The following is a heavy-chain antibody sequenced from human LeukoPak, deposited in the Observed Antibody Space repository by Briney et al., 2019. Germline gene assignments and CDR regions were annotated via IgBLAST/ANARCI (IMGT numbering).Heavy chain of an antibody. CDR3: ARKQLPLYYFYYGMDV. CDR2: ISYDGSNK. D-gene: IGHD4-11*01. CDR1: GLTFSSYG. J-gene: IGHJ6*04. Sequence: GKSLRLSCEASGLTFSSYGMHWVRQAPGRGLEWVALISYDGSNKNYADSVKGRFIISRDDSKNTLYLQMSSLRAEDTAVYYCARKQLPLYYFYYGMDVWGRGTTVTVSS. V-gene: IGHV3-33*05.